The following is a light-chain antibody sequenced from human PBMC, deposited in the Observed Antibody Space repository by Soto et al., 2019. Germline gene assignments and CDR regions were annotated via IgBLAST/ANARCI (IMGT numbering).Light chain of an antibody. V-gene: IGKV3-15*01. CDR3: QHYRISPLT. CDR1: QNVYNN. Sequence: EIVMTQSPATLSVSPGEGATLSCKASQNVYNNLAWYQQRPGQPPRLLIYDASTRATGISARFSGSGYGTEFTLTISSLQSDVFAASFSQHYRISPLTFRGGTNV. CDR2: DAS. J-gene: IGKJ4*01.